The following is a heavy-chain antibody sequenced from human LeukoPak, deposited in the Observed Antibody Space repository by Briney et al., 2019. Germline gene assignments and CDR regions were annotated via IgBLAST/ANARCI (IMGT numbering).Heavy chain of an antibody. CDR1: GFTLSSYA. J-gene: IGHJ4*02. CDR2: ISGSGGST. Sequence: GGSLRLSCATSGFTLSSYAMSSVRQAPGRGLGWVAVISGSGGSTYYADSVKGRFTISRDNSKNTLYLQMSSLRAEDTAEYYCAKGSSSNCYTGLDYWGQGTLVTVSS. D-gene: IGHD2-2*02. V-gene: IGHV3-23*01. CDR3: AKGSSSNCYTGLDY.